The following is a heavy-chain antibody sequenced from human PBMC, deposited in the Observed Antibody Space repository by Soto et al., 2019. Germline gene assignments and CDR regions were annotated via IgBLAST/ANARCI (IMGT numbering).Heavy chain of an antibody. Sequence: QVQLVESGGGVVQPGRSLRLSCAASGFTFSSYAMHWVRQAPGKGLEWVAVISYDGSNKYYADSVKGRFTISRDNSKNTLYLQMNSRRAKDTAVYYGASPLWRDDYNWGYFDLWGRGTLVTVSS. CDR3: ASPLWRDDYNWGYFDL. CDR2: ISYDGSNK. J-gene: IGHJ2*01. D-gene: IGHD4-4*01. V-gene: IGHV3-30-3*01. CDR1: GFTFSSYA.